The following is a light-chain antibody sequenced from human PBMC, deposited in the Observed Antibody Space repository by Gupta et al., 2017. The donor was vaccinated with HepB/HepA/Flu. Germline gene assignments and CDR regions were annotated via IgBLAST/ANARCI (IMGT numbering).Light chain of an antibody. J-gene: IGLJ2*01. V-gene: IGLV1-40*01. Sequence: QSVLTQPPSVSGAPGQSVTLSCTGSSSNIGADYDVHWYQQAPGTAPKLLLYGNTNRPAGVPDRFSGSKSGTSASLAITGLQDEDEADYYCQSYDASLSGVVFGGGTKLSVL. CDR3: QSYDASLSGVV. CDR2: GNT. CDR1: SSNIGADYD.